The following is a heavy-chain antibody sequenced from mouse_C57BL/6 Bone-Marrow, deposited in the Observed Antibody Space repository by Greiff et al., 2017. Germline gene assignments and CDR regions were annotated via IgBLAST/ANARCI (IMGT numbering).Heavy chain of an antibody. CDR3: VRQRGYYFDY. D-gene: IGHD3-1*01. V-gene: IGHV10-1*01. J-gene: IGHJ2*01. CDR2: IRSKSNNYAT. CDR1: GFSFNTYA. Sequence: VMLVESGGGLVQPKGSLKLSCAASGFSFNTYAMNWVRPAPGKGLEWVARIRSKSNNYATYYADSVKDRFTISRDDSESMLYLQMNNLKTEDTAMYYCVRQRGYYFDYWGQGTTLTVSS.